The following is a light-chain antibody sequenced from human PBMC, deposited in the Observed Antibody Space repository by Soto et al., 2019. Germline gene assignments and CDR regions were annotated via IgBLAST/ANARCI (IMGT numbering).Light chain of an antibody. CDR2: VTS. Sequence: DIQLTQSPPSLSASVGDKVTITCRASQNIGTTLNWYQLRPGKAPKLLIYVTSTLQTGVPSRFSGSGSGSDFTLTSNNRQPEDFGTYSCQQTHSTPTFGQGTKVDIK. V-gene: IGKV1-39*01. CDR1: QNIGTT. J-gene: IGKJ1*01. CDR3: QQTHSTPT.